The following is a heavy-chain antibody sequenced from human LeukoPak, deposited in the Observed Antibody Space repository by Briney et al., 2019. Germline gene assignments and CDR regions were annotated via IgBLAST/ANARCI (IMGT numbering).Heavy chain of an antibody. CDR3: ASLRWPRLGWFDP. CDR2: TNHSGST. CDR1: GGSFSGYY. J-gene: IGHJ5*02. V-gene: IGHV4-34*01. Sequence: SEALSLTCAVYGGSFSGYYWSWIRQPPGKGLEWIGETNHSGSTNYNPSLKSRVTISVDTSKNQFSLKLSSVTAADTAVYYCASLRWPRLGWFDPWGQGTLVTVSS. D-gene: IGHD5-12*01.